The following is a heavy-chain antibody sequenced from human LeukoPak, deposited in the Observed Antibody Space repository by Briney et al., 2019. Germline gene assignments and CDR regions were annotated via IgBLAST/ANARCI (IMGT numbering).Heavy chain of an antibody. D-gene: IGHD2-15*01. J-gene: IGHJ4*02. CDR2: ISSSSSYI. CDR1: GFTFSSYG. CDR3: ARVSCSGGSCRFDY. Sequence: GGSLRLSCAASGFTFSSYGMNWVRQAPGKGLEWVSSISSSSSYIYYADSVKGRFTISRDNAKNSLYLQMNSLRAEDTAVYYCARVSCSGGSCRFDYWGQGTLVTVSS. V-gene: IGHV3-21*01.